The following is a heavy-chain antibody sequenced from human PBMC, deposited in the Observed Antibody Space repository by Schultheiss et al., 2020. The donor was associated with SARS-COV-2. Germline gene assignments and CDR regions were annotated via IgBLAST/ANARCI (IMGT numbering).Heavy chain of an antibody. CDR3: ARDMQYCSGGSCLLYAFDI. CDR1: GYTFTDYY. J-gene: IGHJ3*02. CDR2: INTNTGNP. Sequence: ASVKVSCTASGYTFTDYYLHWERQAPGQGLEWMGWINTNTGNPTYAQGFTGRFVFSLDTSVSTAYLQISSLKAEDTAVYYCARDMQYCSGGSCLLYAFDIWGQGTMVTVSS. D-gene: IGHD2-15*01. V-gene: IGHV7-4-1*02.